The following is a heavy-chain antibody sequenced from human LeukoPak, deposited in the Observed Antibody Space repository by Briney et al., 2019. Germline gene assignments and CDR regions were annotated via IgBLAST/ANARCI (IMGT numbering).Heavy chain of an antibody. J-gene: IGHJ4*02. V-gene: IGHV1-18*01. D-gene: IGHD1-26*01. CDR1: GYTFTSYG. Sequence: GASVKVSCKASGYTFTSYGITWVRQAPGQGLEWMGWICAYNGNTYYAQKLQGRVTMTTDTSTSTAYMELRSLRSDDTAVYYCAREWGSYSTSVGNFDYWGQGTLVTVSS. CDR2: ICAYNGNT. CDR3: AREWGSYSTSVGNFDY.